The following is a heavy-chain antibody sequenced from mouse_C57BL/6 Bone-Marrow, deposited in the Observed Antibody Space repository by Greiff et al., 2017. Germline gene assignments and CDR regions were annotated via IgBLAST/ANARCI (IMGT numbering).Heavy chain of an antibody. CDR3: ARRGFSGFAY. J-gene: IGHJ3*01. Sequence: EVKLQESGGDLVKPGGSLKLSCAASGFTFSSYGMSWVRPTPDKRLAWVATISSGGSYTYYPDSVKGRFTISRDTAKNTLYLQMSSLKSEDTAMYYCARRGFSGFAYWGQGTLVTVSA. V-gene: IGHV5-6*02. CDR1: GFTFSSYG. CDR2: ISSGGSYT.